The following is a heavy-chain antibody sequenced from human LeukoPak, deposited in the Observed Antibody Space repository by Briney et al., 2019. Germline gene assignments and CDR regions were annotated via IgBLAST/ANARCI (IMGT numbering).Heavy chain of an antibody. J-gene: IGHJ6*02. V-gene: IGHV4-34*01. D-gene: IGHD3-22*01. CDR1: GGFISSYY. CDR2: INHSGST. CDR3: ARRVSSGYYYPSGYYYGMDV. Sequence: SETLSLTCIVSGGFISSYYWSWIRQPPGKGLEWIGEINHSGSTNYNPSLKSRVTISVDTSKNQFSLKLSSVTAADTAVYYCARRVSSGYYYPSGYYYGMDVWGQGTTVTVSS.